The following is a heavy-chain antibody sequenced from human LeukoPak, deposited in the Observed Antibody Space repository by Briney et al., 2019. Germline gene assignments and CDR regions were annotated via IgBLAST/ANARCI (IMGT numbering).Heavy chain of an antibody. CDR2: IYSGSSA. D-gene: IGHD2-21*02. V-gene: IGHV3-53*01. CDR1: GFTFSSYW. J-gene: IGHJ1*01. Sequence: GGSLRLSCAASGFTFSSYWMSWVRQAPGKGLEWVSVIYSGSSADYADSVKGRFTISRDNSKNTLYLQMNSLRAEDTAVYYCATGGDHPYWGPGTLVTVSS. CDR3: ATGGDHPY.